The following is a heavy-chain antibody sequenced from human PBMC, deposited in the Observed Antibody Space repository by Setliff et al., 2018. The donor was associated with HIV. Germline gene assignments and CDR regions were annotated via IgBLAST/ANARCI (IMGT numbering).Heavy chain of an antibody. D-gene: IGHD3-10*01. J-gene: IGHJ6*03. Sequence: QPGGSLRLSCSASGFTFSFYWMHWVRQAPGKGLVWVSRINSDGSSTSYADSVKGRFTISRDNAKNTLYLQMNSLRAEDTAVYYCARDRDYYYMDVWGKGTTVTVSS. CDR1: GFTFSFYW. CDR3: ARDRDYYYMDV. CDR2: INSDGSST. V-gene: IGHV3-74*01.